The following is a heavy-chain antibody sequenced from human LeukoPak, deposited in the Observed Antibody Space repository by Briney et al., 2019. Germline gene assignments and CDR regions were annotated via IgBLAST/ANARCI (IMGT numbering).Heavy chain of an antibody. CDR2: ISSGGDSK. CDR1: GFTFSSYE. CDR3: ARNLYLDLQAHGY. J-gene: IGHJ4*02. V-gene: IGHV3-48*03. Sequence: GGSLRLSCAASGFTFSSYEMNWVRQAPGKGLEWVAYISSGGDSKFYGDSVKGRFTISRDNAKNSLYLQMNGLRVEDTAIYYCARNLYLDLQAHGYWGQGTLVTVSS. D-gene: IGHD4-11*01.